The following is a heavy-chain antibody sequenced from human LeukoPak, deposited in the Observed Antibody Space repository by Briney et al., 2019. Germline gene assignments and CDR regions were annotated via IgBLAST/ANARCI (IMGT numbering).Heavy chain of an antibody. Sequence: GASVKVSCKASGYTFTGYYMHWVRQAPGQGLEWMGWINPNSGGTNYAQKFQGRVTMTRDTSISTAYMELNRLRSDDTAVYYCARGSYDSSDFEYFHHWGQGTLVTVSS. CDR3: ARGSYDSSDFEYFHH. V-gene: IGHV1-2*02. CDR2: INPNSGGT. CDR1: GYTFTGYY. D-gene: IGHD3-22*01. J-gene: IGHJ1*01.